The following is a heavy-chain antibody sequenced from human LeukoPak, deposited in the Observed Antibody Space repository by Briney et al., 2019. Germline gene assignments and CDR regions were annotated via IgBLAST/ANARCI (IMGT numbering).Heavy chain of an antibody. J-gene: IGHJ4*02. CDR1: GGSISSGDYY. CDR3: AREAYCSGGSCHTPIDY. V-gene: IGHV4-30-4*01. CDR2: IYYSGST. D-gene: IGHD2-15*01. Sequence: SETLSLTCTVSGGSISSGDYYWSWIRQPPGKGLEWIGYIYYSGSTYYNPSLKSRVTISVDTSKNQFSLKLSSVTAADTAVYYCAREAYCSGGSCHTPIDYWGQRTLVTVSS.